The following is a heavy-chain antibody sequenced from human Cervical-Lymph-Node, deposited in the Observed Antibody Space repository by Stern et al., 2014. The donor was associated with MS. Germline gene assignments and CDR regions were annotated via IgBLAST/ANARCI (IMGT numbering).Heavy chain of an antibody. Sequence: VQLVESGPGLVKPSETLSLTCTVSGGSISGNYWSWIRQPPGKGLEWIGYLSYSGNTNYNPSLKSRVTTSVDTSKTHFSLSLSSVTAADTAVYYCARHGPPRRRDDSNHPNFDYWGPGTLVAVSS. CDR3: ARHGPPRRRDDSNHPNFDY. J-gene: IGHJ4*02. CDR1: GGSISGNY. V-gene: IGHV4-59*08. D-gene: IGHD5-24*01. CDR2: LSYSGNT.